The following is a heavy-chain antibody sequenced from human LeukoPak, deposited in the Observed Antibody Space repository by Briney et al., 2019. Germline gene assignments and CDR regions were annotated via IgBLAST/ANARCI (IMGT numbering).Heavy chain of an antibody. CDR3: AREVYGGNSDGFDI. D-gene: IGHD4-23*01. V-gene: IGHV3-53*01. CDR2: IYSDNNR. J-gene: IGHJ3*02. Sequence: GGSLRLSCAASGFTFSTYWMSWVRQAPGKGLEWVSVIYSDNNRDYADSVKGRFTISRDNSKNTLYLQMNSLRAEDTAIYYCAREVYGGNSDGFDIWGQGTMVTVSS. CDR1: GFTFSTYW.